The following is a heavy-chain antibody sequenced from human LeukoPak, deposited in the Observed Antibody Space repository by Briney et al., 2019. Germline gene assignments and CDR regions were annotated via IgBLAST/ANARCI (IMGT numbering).Heavy chain of an antibody. CDR1: GFTFSSYG. CDR3: AKDGGRQQLDGYFQH. V-gene: IGHV3-30*02. Sequence: GGSLRLSCAASGFTFSSYGMHWVRQAPGKGLEWVAFIRYDGSNKYYADSVKGRFTISRDNSKNTLYLQMNSLRAEDTAVYYCAKDGGRQQLDGYFQHWGQGTLVTVSP. CDR2: IRYDGSNK. J-gene: IGHJ1*01. D-gene: IGHD6-13*01.